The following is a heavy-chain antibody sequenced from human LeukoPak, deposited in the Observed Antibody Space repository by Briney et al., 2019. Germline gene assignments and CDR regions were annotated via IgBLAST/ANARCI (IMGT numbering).Heavy chain of an antibody. CDR3: ARNTAGYSSFDY. Sequence: SQTLSLTCTVSGGSISSGGYYWSWLRQHPGKGLEWIGYIYYSGSTYYNPSLKSRVTISVDTSKNQFSLKLNSVTAADTAVYYCARNTAGYSSFDYWGQGTLVTVSS. CDR1: GGSISSGGYY. J-gene: IGHJ4*02. D-gene: IGHD5-18*01. CDR2: IYYSGST. V-gene: IGHV4-31*03.